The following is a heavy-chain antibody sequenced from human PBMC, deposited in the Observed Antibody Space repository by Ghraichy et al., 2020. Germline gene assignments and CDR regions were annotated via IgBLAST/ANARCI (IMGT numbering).Heavy chain of an antibody. J-gene: IGHJ4*02. CDR2: ISYDGNNN. CDR1: GFTFSSFA. Sequence: LSLTCVVSGFTFSSFAMHWVRQTPGKGLEWVAMISYDGNNNNYAASVKGRFTISRDNSKNMVYLQMNSLRLDDAAIYYCARGSVEFEYWGQGTLVTVS. V-gene: IGHV3-30*04. CDR3: ARGSVEFEY.